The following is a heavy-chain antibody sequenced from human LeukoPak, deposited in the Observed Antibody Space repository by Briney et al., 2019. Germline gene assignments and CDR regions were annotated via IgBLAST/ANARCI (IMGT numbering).Heavy chain of an antibody. CDR1: GFTFSSYA. Sequence: GGSLRLSCAASGFTFSSYAMHWVRQAPGKGLEWVAVISYDGSNKYYADSVKGRFTISRDNSKNTLYLQMNSLRAEDTAVYYCARGPNSSSSPYYYYGMDVWGQGTTVTVSS. CDR2: ISYDGSNK. CDR3: ARGPNSSSSPYYYYGMDV. V-gene: IGHV3-30-3*01. D-gene: IGHD6-6*01. J-gene: IGHJ6*02.